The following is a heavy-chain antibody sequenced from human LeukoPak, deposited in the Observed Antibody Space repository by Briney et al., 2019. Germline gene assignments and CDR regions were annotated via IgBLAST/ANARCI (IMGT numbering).Heavy chain of an antibody. CDR1: GYTFTSNY. CDR3: ARDQEGFDY. V-gene: IGHV1-46*01. CDR2: IYPRDGST. J-gene: IGHJ4*02. Sequence: ASVKVSCKASGYTFTSNYIHWVRQAPGQGLEWTGMIYPRDGSTSYAQKFQGRVTVTRDTSKSTVHMELSGLRSEDTAVDYCARDQEGFDYWGQGTLVTVSS.